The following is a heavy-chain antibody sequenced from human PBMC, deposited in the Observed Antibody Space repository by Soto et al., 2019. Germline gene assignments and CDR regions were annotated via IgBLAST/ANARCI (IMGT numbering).Heavy chain of an antibody. CDR1: GGSFSGYY. J-gene: IGHJ1*01. CDR2: INHSGST. D-gene: IGHD2-15*01. CDR3: ARSINCSGGSCYHEYFQH. V-gene: IGHV4-34*01. Sequence: QVQLQQWGAGLLKPSETLSLTCAVYGGSFSGYYWGWIRQPPGKGLEWIGEINHSGSTNYNPSLKSRVTLSVDTSKNQFSLKLSSVTAADTAVYYCARSINCSGGSCYHEYFQHWGQGTLVTVSS.